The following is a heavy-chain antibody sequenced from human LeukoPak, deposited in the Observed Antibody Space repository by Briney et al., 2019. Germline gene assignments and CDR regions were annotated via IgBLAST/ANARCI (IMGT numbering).Heavy chain of an antibody. CDR2: ISGSGGST. CDR3: AKGRHRPEYFQH. J-gene: IGHJ1*01. V-gene: IGHV3-23*01. Sequence: GGSLRLSCAASGFTFSSYAMSWVRQAPGKGLEWVSAISGSGGSTYYADSVKGRFTIPRDNSKNTLYLQMNSLRAEDTAVYYCAKGRHRPEYFQHWGQGTLVTVSS. CDR1: GFTFSSYA.